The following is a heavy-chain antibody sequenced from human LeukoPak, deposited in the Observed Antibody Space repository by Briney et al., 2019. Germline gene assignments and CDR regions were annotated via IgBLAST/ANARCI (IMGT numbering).Heavy chain of an antibody. D-gene: IGHD4-23*01. CDR3: SRRPDYGGTPTFDN. CDR2: IYSGGDT. Sequence: GGSLRLSCAASGLTVSSNYMSWVRQAPGKGLEWISVIYSGGDTYYAESVKGGFTISRDNSKNTLYLQMNRLRVEDTAVYYCSRRPDYGGTPTFDNWGQGTLVTVSS. V-gene: IGHV3-53*01. J-gene: IGHJ4*02. CDR1: GLTVSSNY.